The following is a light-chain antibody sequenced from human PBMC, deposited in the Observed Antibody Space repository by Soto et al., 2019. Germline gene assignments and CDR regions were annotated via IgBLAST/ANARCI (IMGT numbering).Light chain of an antibody. J-gene: IGKJ1*01. CDR3: HQYGSSPGT. V-gene: IGKV3-20*01. CDR1: QRVTSNY. Sequence: EIVLTHSPGTLSLSPGERATLSCRASQRVTSNYLAWYQQKPGQAPRLLIYGASSRATGIPDRFSGSGSGTDFTLTISRLEPEDFAVYYCHQYGSSPGTFGQGTKVEIK. CDR2: GAS.